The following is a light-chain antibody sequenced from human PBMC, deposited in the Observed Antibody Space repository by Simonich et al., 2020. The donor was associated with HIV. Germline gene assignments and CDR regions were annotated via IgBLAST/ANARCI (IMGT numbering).Light chain of an antibody. J-gene: IGKJ3*01. CDR2: AAS. CDR1: QSISSW. Sequence: DIQMTQSPSSVFASVGNRVTITCRASQSISSWLAWYQQKPGRAPKLLIYAASSLQSGVPSRFSGSGSGTDFTLTISSLQPEDFATYYCQQSYSNPFTFGPGTKVDIK. CDR3: QQSYSNPFT. V-gene: IGKV1-12*01.